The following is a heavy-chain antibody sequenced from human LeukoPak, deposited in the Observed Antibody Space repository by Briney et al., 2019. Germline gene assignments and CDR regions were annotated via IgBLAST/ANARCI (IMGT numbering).Heavy chain of an antibody. CDR1: GFTFGSYW. J-gene: IGHJ4*02. CDR3: VRGRKYSSSWYVDY. Sequence: GGSLRLSCAASGFTFGSYWMHWVRQAPGKGLVWVSHIDSDGSSTSYADSVKGRFTISRDNAKNTLYLQMSSLRAEDTAVYYCVRGRKYSSSWYVDYWGQGTLVTVSS. D-gene: IGHD6-13*01. CDR2: IDSDGSST. V-gene: IGHV3-74*01.